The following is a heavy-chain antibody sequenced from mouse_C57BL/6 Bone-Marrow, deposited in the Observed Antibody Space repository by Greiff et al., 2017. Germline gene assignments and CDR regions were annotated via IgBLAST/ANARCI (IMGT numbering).Heavy chain of an antibody. Sequence: LQQPGAELVKPGASVKLSCKASGYTFTSYWMHWVKQRPGQGLEWIGMIHPNSGSTNYNEKFKSKATLTVDKSSSTAYMQLSSLTSEDSAVYYCARSRIYDGYCAWFAYWGQGTLVTVSA. J-gene: IGHJ3*01. CDR1: GYTFTSYW. V-gene: IGHV1-64*01. CDR2: IHPNSGST. D-gene: IGHD2-3*01. CDR3: ARSRIYDGYCAWFAY.